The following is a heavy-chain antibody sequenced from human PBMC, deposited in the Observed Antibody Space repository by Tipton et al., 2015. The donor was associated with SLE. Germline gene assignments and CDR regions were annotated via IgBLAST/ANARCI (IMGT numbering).Heavy chain of an antibody. D-gene: IGHD7-27*01. CDR1: GGSISSSSYY. CDR2: IYYSGST. J-gene: IGHJ3*02. V-gene: IGHV4-39*07. Sequence: TLSLTCTVSGGSISSSSYYWGWIRQPPGKGLEWIGSIYYSGSTYYNPSLKSRVTISVDTSKNQFSQKLSSVTAADTAVYYCATRFLTGDLGDAFDIWGQGTMVTVSS. CDR3: ATRFLTGDLGDAFDI.